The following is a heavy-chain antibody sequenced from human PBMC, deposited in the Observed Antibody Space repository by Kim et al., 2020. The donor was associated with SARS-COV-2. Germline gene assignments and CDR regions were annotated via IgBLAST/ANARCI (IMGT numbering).Heavy chain of an antibody. D-gene: IGHD1-26*01. CDR3: ARHASGSYPREGVYYYYGMDV. V-gene: IGHV4-39*01. Sequence: SETLSLTCTVSGGSISSSSYYWGWIRQPPGKGLEWIGSIYYSGSTYYNPSLKSRVTISVDTSKNQFSLKLSSVTAADTAVYYCARHASGSYPREGVYYYYGMDVWGQGTTVTVSS. CDR1: GGSISSSSYY. CDR2: IYYSGST. J-gene: IGHJ6*02.